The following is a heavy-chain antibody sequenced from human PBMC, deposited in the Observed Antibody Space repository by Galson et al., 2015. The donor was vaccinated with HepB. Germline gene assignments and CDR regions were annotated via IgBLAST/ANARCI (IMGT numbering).Heavy chain of an antibody. CDR2: IKPDGNDK. D-gene: IGHD3-16*01. J-gene: IGHJ4*02. CDR1: GFSFSSDW. V-gene: IGHV3-7*01. CDR3: ARARWGAYDF. Sequence: SLRLSCAASGFSFSSDWKGWVRRAPGRGLEWVAAIKPDGNDKDYVDSVKGRFSVSRDNAKYSLYLQMNSLRAEDTAIYYCARARWGAYDFWGQGALVTVSS.